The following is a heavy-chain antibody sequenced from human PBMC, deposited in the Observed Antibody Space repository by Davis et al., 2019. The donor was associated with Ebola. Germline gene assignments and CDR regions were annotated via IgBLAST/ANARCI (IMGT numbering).Heavy chain of an antibody. V-gene: IGHV4-59*01. CDR2: IYYSGTT. Sequence: MPSETLSLTCAVSGGSIIGYQWRWVRQPPGKGLEWLGYIYYSGTTNYNPSLKSRVSISRDTSKNQFSLKLSSVTAADTAVYYCARVTGPFDYWGQGTLVTVSA. D-gene: IGHD2-8*02. CDR3: ARVTGPFDY. CDR1: GGSIIGYQ. J-gene: IGHJ4*02.